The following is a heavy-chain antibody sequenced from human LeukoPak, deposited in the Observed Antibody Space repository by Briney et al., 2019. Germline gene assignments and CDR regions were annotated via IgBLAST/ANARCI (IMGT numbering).Heavy chain of an antibody. D-gene: IGHD3-3*01. CDR1: GFTFDDYA. CDR3: AKDPTGAYYDFWSGLGPHYYYYGMDV. V-gene: IGHV3-9*01. Sequence: GGSLRLSCAASGFTFDDYAMHWVRQAPGKGLEWVSGISWNSGSIGYADSVKGRFTISRDNAKNSLYLQMNSLRAEDTALYYCAKDPTGAYYDFWSGLGPHYYYYGMDVWGQGTTVTVSS. J-gene: IGHJ6*02. CDR2: ISWNSGSI.